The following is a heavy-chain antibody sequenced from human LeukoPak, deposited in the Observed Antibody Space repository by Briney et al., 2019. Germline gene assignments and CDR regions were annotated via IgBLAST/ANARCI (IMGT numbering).Heavy chain of an antibody. CDR3: AAPSRIQLDY. D-gene: IGHD5-18*01. CDR1: GFTFTSSA. J-gene: IGHJ4*02. V-gene: IGHV1-58*01. Sequence: SVKVSCKASGFTFTSSAVQWVRQAGGRRLEWIGWIVVGSGNTNYAQMFQGRVTITRDMSTSTAYMELSSLRSEDTAVYYCAAPSRIQLDYWGQGTLVTVSS. CDR2: IVVGSGNT.